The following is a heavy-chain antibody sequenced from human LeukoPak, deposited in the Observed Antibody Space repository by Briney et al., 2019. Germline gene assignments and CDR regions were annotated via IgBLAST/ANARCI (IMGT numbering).Heavy chain of an antibody. J-gene: IGHJ6*03. V-gene: IGHV4-59*01. CDR3: ARLVIRGFYYYYHMDV. Sequence: SETLSLTCTVSDGSISSYYWSWIRQPPGKGLEWIGYIYYSGSTNYNPSLKSRVTISVDTSKNQFSLKLSSVTAADTAAYYCARLVIRGFYYYYHMDVWGKGTTVTVSS. CDR1: DGSISSYY. D-gene: IGHD3-10*01. CDR2: IYYSGST.